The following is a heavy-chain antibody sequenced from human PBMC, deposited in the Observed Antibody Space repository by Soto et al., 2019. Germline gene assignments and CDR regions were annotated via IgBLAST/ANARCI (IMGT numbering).Heavy chain of an antibody. Sequence: TGWSLRLSCAASGCTFSNYGVHWVLQAQGMGLEWVAVISYDGSNKYYADYVKGRFTISRENSKIRLYLQMNSLIAEDTALYYCAKDYPGSTWDYWGKGTLVTVSS. J-gene: IGHJ4*02. CDR1: GCTFSNYG. D-gene: IGHD3-16*01. CDR3: AKDYPGSTWDY. CDR2: ISYDGSNK. V-gene: IGHV3-30*18.